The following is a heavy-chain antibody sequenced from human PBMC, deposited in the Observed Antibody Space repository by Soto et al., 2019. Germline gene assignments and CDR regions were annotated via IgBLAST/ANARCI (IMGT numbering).Heavy chain of an antibody. Sequence: ASVKVSCKASGYTFTSYDINWVRQATGQGLEWMGWMNPNSGNTGYAQKFQGRVTMTRNTSISTAYMELSSLRSEDTAVYYCARGIPATVYLPFEYWGQGTLVTVSS. D-gene: IGHD2-2*01. CDR2: MNPNSGNT. CDR3: ARGIPATVYLPFEY. CDR1: GYTFTSYD. J-gene: IGHJ4*02. V-gene: IGHV1-8*01.